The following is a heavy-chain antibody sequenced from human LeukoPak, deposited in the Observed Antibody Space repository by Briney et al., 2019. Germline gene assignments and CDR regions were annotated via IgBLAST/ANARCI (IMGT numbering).Heavy chain of an antibody. J-gene: IGHJ3*02. D-gene: IGHD2-21*02. CDR2: IYYSGST. V-gene: IGHV4-61*05. CDR1: GGSISSSSYY. Sequence: SETLSLTCTVSGGSISSSSYYWGWIRQPPGKGLEWIGYIYYSGSTNYNPSLKSRVTISVDTSKNQFSLKLSSVTAADTAVYYCARVRGVGTRWVAFDIWGQGTMVTVSS. CDR3: ARVRGVGTRWVAFDI.